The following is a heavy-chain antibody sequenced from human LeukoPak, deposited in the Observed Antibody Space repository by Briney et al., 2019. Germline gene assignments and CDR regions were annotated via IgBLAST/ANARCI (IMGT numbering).Heavy chain of an antibody. Sequence: PGGSLRLSCAGSGYTFSSYWMHWVRQAPGKGLVWVSRINSDGSSTAYADSVEGRFTISRDNAKNTLYLQMNSLGVVDTAVYYCYLSGSFDYWGQGTLVTVSS. CDR2: INSDGSST. CDR1: GYTFSSYW. V-gene: IGHV3-74*01. CDR3: YLSGSFDY. J-gene: IGHJ4*02. D-gene: IGHD1-26*01.